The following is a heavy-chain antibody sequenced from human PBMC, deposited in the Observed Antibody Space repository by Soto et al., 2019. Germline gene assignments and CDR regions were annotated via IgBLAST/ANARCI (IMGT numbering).Heavy chain of an antibody. CDR3: ARGLTGTTLGVDY. CDR1: GFTFSSYG. CDR2: IWYDGSNK. D-gene: IGHD1-7*01. V-gene: IGHV3-33*01. Sequence: QVQLVESGGGVVQPGRSLRLSCAASGFTFSSYGMHWVRQAPGKGLEWVAVIWYDGSNKYYADSVKGRFTISRDNSKNTLYLQMNSLRAEETAVYYCARGLTGTTLGVDYWGQGTLVTVSS. J-gene: IGHJ4*02.